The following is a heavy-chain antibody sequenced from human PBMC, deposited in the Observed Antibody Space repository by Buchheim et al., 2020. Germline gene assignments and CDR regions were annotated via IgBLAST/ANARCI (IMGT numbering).Heavy chain of an antibody. CDR3: ARLEASDYYYYGMDV. CDR2: ISSSSSYI. D-gene: IGHD3-3*01. Sequence: EVQLVESGGGLVKPGGSLRLSCAASGFTFSSYSMNWVRQAPGKGLEWVSSISSSSSYIYYADSVKGRFTISRDNAKNSLYLQMNSRRAEDTAVYYCARLEASDYYYYGMDVWGQGTT. J-gene: IGHJ6*02. CDR1: GFTFSSYS. V-gene: IGHV3-21*01.